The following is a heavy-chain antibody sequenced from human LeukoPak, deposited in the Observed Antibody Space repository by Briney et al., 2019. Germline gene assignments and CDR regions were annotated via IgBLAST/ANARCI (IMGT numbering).Heavy chain of an antibody. CDR3: ARDREYSSGWNVVDY. Sequence: ASVKVSCKASGDTFTSNYMHWVRQAPGQGLEWMGVIAPSSGTTSYAQKFQGRVTMTRDTSTSTVYMELSSLRSEDTAVYYCARDREYSSGWNVVDYWGQGTLVTVSS. CDR2: IAPSSGTT. V-gene: IGHV1-46*01. CDR1: GDTFTSNY. D-gene: IGHD6-19*01. J-gene: IGHJ4*02.